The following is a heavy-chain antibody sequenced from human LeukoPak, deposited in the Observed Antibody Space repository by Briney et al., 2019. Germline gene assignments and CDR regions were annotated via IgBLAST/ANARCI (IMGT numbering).Heavy chain of an antibody. CDR1: GGSISSYY. CDR3: ARHLVVAATAFDS. V-gene: IGHV4-59*08. J-gene: IGHJ4*02. Sequence: SETLSLTCTVSGGSISSYYWSWIRQPPGKGLEWIGFIYSSGSTNYNLSLKSRVTISVDTSNNQFSLKLNSVTAADTAVYYCARHLVVAATAFDSWGQGTLVTVSS. CDR2: IYSSGST. D-gene: IGHD2-15*01.